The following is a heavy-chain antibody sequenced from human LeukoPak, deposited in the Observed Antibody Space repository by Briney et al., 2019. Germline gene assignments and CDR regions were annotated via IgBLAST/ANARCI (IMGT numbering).Heavy chain of an antibody. V-gene: IGHV3-23*01. CDR2: ITGSGGTT. CDR1: GFTFSGYA. Sequence: PGGSLRLSCAASGFTFSGYAMSWVRQAPGKGLEWVSTITGSGGTTYYADSVKGRFTIFRDNSKNTLYLQMNSLRVEDTAVYYCAKGRGYCSGGSCYSGFDYWGQGTLVTVSS. J-gene: IGHJ4*02. CDR3: AKGRGYCSGGSCYSGFDY. D-gene: IGHD2-15*01.